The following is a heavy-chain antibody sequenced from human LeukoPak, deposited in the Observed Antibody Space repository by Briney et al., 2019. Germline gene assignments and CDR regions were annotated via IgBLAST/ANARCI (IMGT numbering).Heavy chain of an antibody. CDR1: GYTFTSYG. Sequence: ASVKVSCKASGYTFTSYGISWVRQAPGQGLEWMGWISAYNGNTNYAQKLQGRVTMTTDTSTSTAYMELRSLRSDDTAVYYCARVRIWTTGSGSYYNYYYYYMDVWGKGTTVTVSS. CDR3: ARVRIWTTGSGSYYNYYYYYMDV. D-gene: IGHD3-10*01. CDR2: ISAYNGNT. J-gene: IGHJ6*03. V-gene: IGHV1-18*01.